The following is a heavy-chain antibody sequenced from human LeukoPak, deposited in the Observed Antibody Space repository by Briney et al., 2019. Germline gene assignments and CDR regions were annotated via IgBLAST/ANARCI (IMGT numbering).Heavy chain of an antibody. Sequence: GGSLRLSCAAAGFTFSSDAMHWVRQAPGKGLEWVAVISYDGSNKYYADSVKGRFTISRDNSKNTLYLQMNSLRAEDTAVYYCARDGAPSGSYVGGFDYWGQGTLVSVPS. CDR3: ARDGAPSGSYVGGFDY. J-gene: IGHJ4*02. V-gene: IGHV3-30-3*01. CDR2: ISYDGSNK. CDR1: GFTFSSDA. D-gene: IGHD1-26*01.